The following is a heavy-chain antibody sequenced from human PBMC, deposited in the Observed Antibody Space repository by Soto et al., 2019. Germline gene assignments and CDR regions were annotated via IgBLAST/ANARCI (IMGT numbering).Heavy chain of an antibody. D-gene: IGHD1-26*01. CDR1: GGSISSSNW. J-gene: IGHJ4*02. V-gene: IGHV4-4*02. CDR3: ERDSWPYLYFDY. Sequence: SETLSLTFAVSGGSISSSNWWSWVRQPPWKVLECIGEIYHSGSTNYNPSLKSRVTISVDKYKNQFSLKLSSVTAADKAVYYCERDSWPYLYFDYWGQGNLVSVSS. CDR2: IYHSGST.